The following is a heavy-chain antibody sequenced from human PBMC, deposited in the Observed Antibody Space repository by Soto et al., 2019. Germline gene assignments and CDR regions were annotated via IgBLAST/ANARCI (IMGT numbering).Heavy chain of an antibody. CDR3: ARGRRATGAQNWFDP. Sequence: QVQLQQWGAGLLKPSETLSLTCAVYNGSFSAYFWTWIRQPPGKGLEWIGEIRHTGSTNYNPSLRSRVTISVDTSKNQFSLRLCSVTAADTAVYFCARGRRATGAQNWFDPWGQGTLVTVSS. J-gene: IGHJ5*02. V-gene: IGHV4-34*01. CDR2: IRHTGST. CDR1: NGSFSAYF. D-gene: IGHD6-13*01.